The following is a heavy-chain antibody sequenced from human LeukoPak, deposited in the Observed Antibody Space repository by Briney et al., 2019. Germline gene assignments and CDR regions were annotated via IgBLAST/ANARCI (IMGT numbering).Heavy chain of an antibody. CDR1: GGTFSSYA. Sequence: ASVKVSCKASGGTFSSYAINWVRQATGQGLEWMGWMNPNSGNTGYAQKFQGRVTITRNTSISTAYMELRSLRSDDTAVYYCARGRTRYCSSTSCYIHAFDIWGQGTMVTVSS. D-gene: IGHD2-2*02. J-gene: IGHJ3*02. CDR3: ARGRTRYCSSTSCYIHAFDI. V-gene: IGHV1-8*03. CDR2: MNPNSGNT.